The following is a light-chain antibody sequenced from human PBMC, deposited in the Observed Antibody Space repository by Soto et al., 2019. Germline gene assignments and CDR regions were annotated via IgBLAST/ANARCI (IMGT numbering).Light chain of an antibody. J-gene: IGLJ2*01. Sequence: NFMLTQPHSVSESPGKTVTISCTRSSGSIANNYVQWYQQRPGSAPTTVIYENNQRPSGVPDRFSGSTDGSSNSASLTISGLQTEDEADYYCQSYDSSTVVFGEGTKLTVL. CDR2: ENN. CDR3: QSYDSSTVV. V-gene: IGLV6-57*04. CDR1: SGSIANNY.